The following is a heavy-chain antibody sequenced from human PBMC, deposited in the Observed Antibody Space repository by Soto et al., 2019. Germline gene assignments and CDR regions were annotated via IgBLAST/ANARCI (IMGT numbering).Heavy chain of an antibody. CDR1: GYSFTNND. V-gene: IGHV1-8*01. CDR3: ARMASFGSLNWFDP. J-gene: IGHJ5*02. Sequence: ASVKVSCKTSGYSFTNNDVTWVRQATGQGLEWMGWMNPGSGDTGYAQKFQGRVTMTRNISIATAYMELSSLRSEDTAIYYCARMASFGSLNWFDPWGQGTLVTSPQ. D-gene: IGHD5-18*01. CDR2: MNPGSGDT.